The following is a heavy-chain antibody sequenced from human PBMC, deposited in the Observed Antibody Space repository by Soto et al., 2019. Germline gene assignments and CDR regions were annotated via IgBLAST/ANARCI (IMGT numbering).Heavy chain of an antibody. V-gene: IGHV3-15*01. CDR1: GFTFNNAW. CDR2: IKRNIDGGTT. CDR3: TTVDAVVLN. Sequence: EVQLVESGGGLVKPGGSLRLSCAASGFTFNNAWMSWVRQAPGGGLEWVGRIKRNIDGGTTDYAAPVIGRFAISRDDSNSILYLQMNSLKSEDTAVYYCTTVDAVVLNWGQGILVTVSS. J-gene: IGHJ4*02. D-gene: IGHD6-19*01.